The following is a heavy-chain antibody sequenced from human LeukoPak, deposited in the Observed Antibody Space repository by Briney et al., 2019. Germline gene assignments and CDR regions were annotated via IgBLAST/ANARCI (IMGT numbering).Heavy chain of an antibody. CDR2: ISSSGSTI. Sequence: GGSLLLSCSASGFTFSSYEMNWVRQAPGQGLEWVSYISSSGSTIYYAYYVKGRFTISRDNAKNSLYLQMNSLRAKDTAVSYCSELGITMIGGVWGKGTTVTISS. V-gene: IGHV3-48*03. CDR1: GFTFSSYE. CDR3: SELGITMIGGV. D-gene: IGHD3-10*02. J-gene: IGHJ6*04.